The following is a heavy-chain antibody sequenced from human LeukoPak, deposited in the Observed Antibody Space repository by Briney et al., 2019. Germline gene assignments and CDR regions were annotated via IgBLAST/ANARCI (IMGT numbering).Heavy chain of an antibody. D-gene: IGHD3-10*01. J-gene: IGHJ6*02. V-gene: IGHV4-31*03. Sequence: SETLSLTCTVSGGSISSGGYYWRWIRQHPGKGLEWIGYIYFSGSTYYTPSLKSRVTISVDTSKNQSSLKLSSVTAADTAVYYCARDRITMVRARSFYGMDVWGQGTTVTVSS. CDR1: GGSISSGGYY. CDR3: ARDRITMVRARSFYGMDV. CDR2: IYFSGST.